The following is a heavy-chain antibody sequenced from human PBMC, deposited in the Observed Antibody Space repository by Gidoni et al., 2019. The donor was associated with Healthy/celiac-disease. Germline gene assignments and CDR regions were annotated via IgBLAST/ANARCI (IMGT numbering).Heavy chain of an antibody. D-gene: IGHD3-10*01. CDR2: IYYSGST. CDR3: ASGSALIGEFDY. CDR1: GGSISSYY. V-gene: IGHV4-59*01. Sequence: QVQLQESGPGLVKPSETLSLTCTVSGGSISSYYWSWIRQPPGKGLEWIGYIYYSGSTNYNPSLKSRVTISVDTSKNQFSLKLSSVTAADTAVYYCASGSALIGEFDYWGQGTLVTVSS. J-gene: IGHJ4*02.